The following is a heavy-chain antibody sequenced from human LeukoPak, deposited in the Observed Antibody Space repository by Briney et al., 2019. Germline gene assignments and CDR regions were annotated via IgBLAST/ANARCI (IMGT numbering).Heavy chain of an antibody. D-gene: IGHD1-1*01. CDR1: GFTFSNFW. CDR2: IHPEGNEK. V-gene: IGHV3-7*04. CDR3: ARGDDFSGDH. Sequence: GGSLRLSCAVSGFTFSNFWMSWVRQAPGRGLEWVANIHPEGNEKYHVESVKGRFTISRDNAKNSLFLQMTGLRVEDTAVYYCARGDDFSGDHWGQGTLVTVSS. J-gene: IGHJ4*02.